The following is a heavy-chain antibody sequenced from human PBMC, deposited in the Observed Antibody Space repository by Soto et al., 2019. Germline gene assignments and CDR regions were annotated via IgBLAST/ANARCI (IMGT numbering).Heavy chain of an antibody. CDR3: ARVGYSYVFDY. Sequence: SETLSLTCTVSGGSISSYYWSWIRQPPGKGLEWIGYIYYSGSTNYNPSLKSRVTISVDTSKNQFSLKLSSVTAADTAVYYCARVGYSYVFDYWGQGTLVTVSS. CDR1: GGSISSYY. D-gene: IGHD5-18*01. CDR2: IYYSGST. V-gene: IGHV4-59*01. J-gene: IGHJ4*02.